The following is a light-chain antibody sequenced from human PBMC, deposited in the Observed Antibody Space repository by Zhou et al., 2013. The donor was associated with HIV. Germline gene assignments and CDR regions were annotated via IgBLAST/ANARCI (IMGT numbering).Light chain of an antibody. V-gene: IGKV3-20*01. J-gene: IGKJ5*01. CDR1: QSVSSNH. Sequence: EIVLTQSPGTLSLSPGERATLSCRASQSVSSNHLAWYQQKPGQAPRSLIFGASSRATGIPDRFSGSGSGTDFTLTISRLEPEDFAVYYCQQYGSSPPITFGQGHDWEIK. CDR3: QQYGSSPPIT. CDR2: GAS.